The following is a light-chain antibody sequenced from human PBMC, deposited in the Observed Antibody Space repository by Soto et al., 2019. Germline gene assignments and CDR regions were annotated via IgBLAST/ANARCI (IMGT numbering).Light chain of an antibody. V-gene: IGKV1-5*03. CDR2: KAS. Sequence: DIQMNQSPSTLSGSAGDRVTITCRASQTISSWWSWYQQKPGKAPKLLIYKASTLKSGVPSRFSGSGSGTEFTLTISSLQPDDFATYYCQHYNSYSEAFGHGTKVDIK. CDR3: QHYNSYSEA. J-gene: IGKJ1*01. CDR1: QTISSW.